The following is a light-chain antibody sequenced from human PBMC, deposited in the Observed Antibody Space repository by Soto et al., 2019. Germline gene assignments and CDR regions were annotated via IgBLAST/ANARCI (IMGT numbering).Light chain of an antibody. CDR2: DVS. V-gene: IGLV2-14*01. Sequence: QSALTQPASVSGSPGQSITISCTGTSSDVGGYNYVSWYQQHPGQVPKLMIYDVSNRPSGISNRFSASKSGNMASLTISGLQAEDEADYYCSAYTSRNTRVFGTGTKVTVL. J-gene: IGLJ1*01. CDR1: SSDVGGYNY. CDR3: SAYTSRNTRV.